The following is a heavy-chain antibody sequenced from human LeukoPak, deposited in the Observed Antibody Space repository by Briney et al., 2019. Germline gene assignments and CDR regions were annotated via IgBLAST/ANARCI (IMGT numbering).Heavy chain of an antibody. J-gene: IGHJ4*02. D-gene: IGHD3-22*01. CDR2: SGSGGST. Sequence: GGSLRLSCAASGFTFSSYAMSWVRQAPGRGLEWVSSGSGGSTYYADSVKGRFTISRDNSKNTLYLQMNSLRAEDTAVYYCAKYFYDGSGTHYFDYWGQGTPVTVSS. V-gene: IGHV3-23*01. CDR3: AKYFYDGSGTHYFDY. CDR1: GFTFSSYA.